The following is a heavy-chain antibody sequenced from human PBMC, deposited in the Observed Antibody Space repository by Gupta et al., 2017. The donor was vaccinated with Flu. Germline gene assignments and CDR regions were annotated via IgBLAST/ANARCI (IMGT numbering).Heavy chain of an antibody. D-gene: IGHD3-9*01. J-gene: IGHJ4*02. CDR1: GYSFTSYW. Sequence: ISCKGSGYSFTSYWIAWVRQMPGKGLEWMGIIYPGDSDTRHSPYFQGQGTIAVDKSISTAYLQGRSLKASETAMYSGVRRQSYDIGTGDYTDYSDDGGQGTMVTVSS. CDR2: IYPGDSDT. V-gene: IGHV5-51*01. CDR3: VRRQSYDIGTGDYTDYSDD.